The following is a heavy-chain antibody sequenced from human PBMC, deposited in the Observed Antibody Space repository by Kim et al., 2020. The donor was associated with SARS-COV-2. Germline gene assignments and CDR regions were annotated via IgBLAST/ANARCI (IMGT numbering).Heavy chain of an antibody. V-gene: IGHV4-34*01. D-gene: IGHD3-3*01. J-gene: IGHJ6*01. CDR1: GGSFSGYY. Sequence: SETLSLTCAVYGGSFSGYYWSWIRQPPGKGLEWIGEINHSGSTNYNPSLKSRVTISVDTSKNQFSLKLSSVTAADTAVYYCARGEARPNDFWSGSGNYY. CDR3: ARGEARPNDFWSGSGNYY. CDR2: INHSGST.